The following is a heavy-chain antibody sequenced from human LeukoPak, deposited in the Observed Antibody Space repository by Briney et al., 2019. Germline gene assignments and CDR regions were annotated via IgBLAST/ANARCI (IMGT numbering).Heavy chain of an antibody. CDR2: INPNSGGT. J-gene: IGHJ4*02. Sequence: GASVKVSCKASGYTFTGYYMHWVRQAPGQGLEWMGWINPNSGGTNYAQKFQGRVTMTRDTSISTAYMELSRLRSDDTAVYYCARGHVVPAAAWGNFGYWGQGTLVTVSS. CDR1: GYTFTGYY. D-gene: IGHD2-2*01. CDR3: ARGHVVPAAAWGNFGY. V-gene: IGHV1-2*02.